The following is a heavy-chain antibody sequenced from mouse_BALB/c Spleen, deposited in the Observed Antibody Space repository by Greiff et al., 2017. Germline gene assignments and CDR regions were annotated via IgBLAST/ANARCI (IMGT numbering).Heavy chain of an antibody. D-gene: IGHD1-1*01. CDR2: ISSGGSYT. V-gene: IGHV5-9-4*01. CDR3: GRAVVARRYFDD. J-gene: IGHJ2*01. CDR1: GFTFSSYA. Sequence: EVKLMESGGGLVKPGGSLKLSCAASGFTFSSYAMSWVRQSPEKRLEWVAEISSGGSYTYYPDTVTGRFTISRDNAKNTLYLEMSSLRSEDTAMYYCGRAVVARRYFDDWGQGTTLTVSS.